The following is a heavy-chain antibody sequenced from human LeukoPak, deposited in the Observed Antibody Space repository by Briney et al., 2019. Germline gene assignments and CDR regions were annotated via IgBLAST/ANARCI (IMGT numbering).Heavy chain of an antibody. V-gene: IGHV5-51*01. CDR1: GYSFTSYW. D-gene: IGHD1-26*01. CDR3: GMSGDRVPLQDDVFDV. J-gene: IGHJ3*01. Sequence: GESLKISCKGSGYSFTSYWIGWVRQMPGKGLEWMGIIYPGDSDTRYRPSFQGQVTISADKSINTAYLQWSSLQASDTAMYYCGMSGDRVPLQDDVFDVWGQGTMVTVST. CDR2: IYPGDSDT.